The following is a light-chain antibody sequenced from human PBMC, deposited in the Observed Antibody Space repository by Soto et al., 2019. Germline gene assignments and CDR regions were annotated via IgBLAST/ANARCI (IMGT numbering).Light chain of an antibody. V-gene: IGLV1-44*01. CDR2: SDN. CDR1: SSNIGSHT. J-gene: IGLJ2*01. CDR3: AAWDDTLNAAV. Sequence: QAVVTQPYSASGTPGQRVTISCSGSSSNIGSHTLNWYQQLPGSAPSLLIYSDNQRPSGVPDRFSGSTSGTSASLAISGLQSEDEAEYYCAAWDDTLNAAVFGGGTKLTVL.